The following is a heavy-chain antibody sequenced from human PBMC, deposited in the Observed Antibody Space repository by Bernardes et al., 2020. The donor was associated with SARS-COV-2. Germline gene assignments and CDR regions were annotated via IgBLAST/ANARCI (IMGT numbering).Heavy chain of an antibody. D-gene: IGHD1-20*01. CDR2: INHSGST. V-gene: IGHV4-34*01. CDR3: ARGKVGITGYLGFDP. J-gene: IGHJ5*02. Sequence: SETLSLTCAVYGGSFSGYYWSWIRQPPGKGLEWIGEINHSGSTNYNPSLKSRVTISVDTSKNQFSLKLSSVTAADTAVYYCARGKVGITGYLGFDPWGQGTLVTVSS. CDR1: GGSFSGYY.